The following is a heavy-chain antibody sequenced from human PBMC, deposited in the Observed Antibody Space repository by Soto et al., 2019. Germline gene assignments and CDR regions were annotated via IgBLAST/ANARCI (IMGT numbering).Heavy chain of an antibody. CDR3: ARVPRVTRVRFRWYFDL. J-gene: IGHJ2*01. V-gene: IGHV4-31*03. CDR1: GGSISSGGYY. D-gene: IGHD4-17*01. CDR2: IYYSGST. Sequence: QVQLQESGPGLVKPSQTLSLTCTVSGGSISSGGYYWSWIRQHPGKGLEWIGYIYYSGSTYYNPSLKSRVTISVDTSKNQFSLKLSAVTAADTAVYYCARVPRVTRVRFRWYFDLWGRGTLVTVSS.